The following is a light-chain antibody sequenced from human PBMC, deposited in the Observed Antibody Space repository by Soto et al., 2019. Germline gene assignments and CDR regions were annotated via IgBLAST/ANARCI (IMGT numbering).Light chain of an antibody. CDR3: RHYNNWPPET. V-gene: IGKV3-15*01. CDR1: QRVGSN. CDR2: ATI. Sequence: EIVLTQSPGTLSLSPGERATLSCRASQRVGSNYLAWYQQKPGQPPRLLIYATITRATGIPARFSGSGSGTEFNLTISSLQSEDFAIYYCRHYNNWPPETFGQGTKVDI. J-gene: IGKJ1*01.